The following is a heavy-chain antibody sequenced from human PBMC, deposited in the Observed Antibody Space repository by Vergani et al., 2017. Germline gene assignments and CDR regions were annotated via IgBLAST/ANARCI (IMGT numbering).Heavy chain of an antibody. CDR3: ARDPSDSTYGGFDC. CDR2: IWYDGSNK. CDR1: GFTFSSYG. J-gene: IGHJ4*02. V-gene: IGHV3-33*01. D-gene: IGHD2-2*01. Sequence: QVQLVESGGGVVQPGRSLRLSCAASGFTFSSYGMHWVRQAQGKGLEWVAVIWYDGSNKYYADSVKGRFTISRDNSTNTLYLQMNSLRAEDTAVYYCARDPSDSTYGGFDCGGQGTLVTVSS.